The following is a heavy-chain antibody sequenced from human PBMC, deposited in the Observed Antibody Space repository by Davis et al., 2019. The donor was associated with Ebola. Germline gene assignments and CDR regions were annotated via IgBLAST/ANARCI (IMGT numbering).Heavy chain of an antibody. CDR3: ARWGRLSYYGMDV. Sequence: GGSLRLSCKASGYTFTNNYITWVRQLPGKGLEWMGRIETSDSHSEYSPSFQGQVTISADKSISTAYLQWSSLKASDTAMYYCARWGRLSYYGMDVWGQGTTVTVSS. CDR1: GYTFTNNY. J-gene: IGHJ6*02. D-gene: IGHD3-16*01. V-gene: IGHV5-10-1*04. CDR2: IETSDSHS.